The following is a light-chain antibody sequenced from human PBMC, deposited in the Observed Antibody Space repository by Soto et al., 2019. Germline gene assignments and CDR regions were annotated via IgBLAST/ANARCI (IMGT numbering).Light chain of an antibody. CDR2: KNS. CDR3: AAWDDRLRGFL. J-gene: IGLJ1*01. CDR1: SSNIGSNS. Sequence: QAVLTQPPSASGTPGQRVTISCSGSSSNIGSNSVYWYQQLPGTAPKLLIFKNSQRPSGVPDRFSGSKSSTSASLAVSGLRSGDEADYYCAAWDDRLRGFLFGPGTKVTVL. V-gene: IGLV1-47*01.